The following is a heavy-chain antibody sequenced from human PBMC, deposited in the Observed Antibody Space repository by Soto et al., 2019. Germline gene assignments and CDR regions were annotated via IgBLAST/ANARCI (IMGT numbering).Heavy chain of an antibody. CDR1: GYTFTSYY. J-gene: IGHJ4*02. Sequence: GASVKVSCKASGYTFTSYYMHWVRQAPGQGLEWMGIINPSGGSTSYAQKFQGRVTMTRDTSTSTVYMELSSLRSEDTAVYYCAREGRSSYSSAWYYFDYWGQGTLVTVSS. V-gene: IGHV1-46*01. CDR2: INPSGGST. D-gene: IGHD6-19*01. CDR3: AREGRSSYSSAWYYFDY.